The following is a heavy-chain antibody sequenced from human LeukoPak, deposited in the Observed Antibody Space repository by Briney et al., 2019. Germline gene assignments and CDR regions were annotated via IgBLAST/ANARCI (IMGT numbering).Heavy chain of an antibody. CDR1: GGSISSHY. J-gene: IGHJ5*02. D-gene: IGHD1-7*01. CDR3: ARDLRNWNYVWFDP. CDR2: IYYSGST. V-gene: IGHV4-59*11. Sequence: SETLSLTCTVFGGSISSHYWGWIRQPPGKGLEWIGYIYYSGSTNYNPSLKSRVTISVDTSKNQFSLKLSSVTAADTAVYYCARDLRNWNYVWFDPWGQGTLVTVSS.